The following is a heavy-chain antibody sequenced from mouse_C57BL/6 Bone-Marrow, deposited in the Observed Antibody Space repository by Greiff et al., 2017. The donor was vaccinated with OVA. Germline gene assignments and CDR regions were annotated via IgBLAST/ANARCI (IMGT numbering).Heavy chain of an antibody. CDR2: IRNKANNHAT. Sequence: EVHLVESGGGLVQPGGSMKLSCAASGFTFSDAWMDWVRQSPEKGLEWVAEIRNKANNHATYYAESVKGRFTISRDDSKSSVYLQMNSLRAEDTGIYYCSITTVSYWYFDVWGTGTTVTVSS. D-gene: IGHD1-1*01. J-gene: IGHJ1*03. CDR3: SITTVSYWYFDV. CDR1: GFTFSDAW. V-gene: IGHV6-6*01.